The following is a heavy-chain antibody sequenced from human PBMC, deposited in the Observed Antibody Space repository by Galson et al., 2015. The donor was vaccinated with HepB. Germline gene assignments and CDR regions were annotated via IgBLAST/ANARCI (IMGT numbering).Heavy chain of an antibody. V-gene: IGHV1-18*04. D-gene: IGHD3-10*01. Sequence: SVKVSCKASGYTFTSYGISWVRQAPGQGLEWMGWISAYNGNTNYAQKLQGGVTMTTDTSTSTAYMELRSLRSDDTAVYYCARRETLLWFGELLYYFDYWGQGTLVTVSS. CDR2: ISAYNGNT. J-gene: IGHJ4*02. CDR1: GYTFTSYG. CDR3: ARRETLLWFGELLYYFDY.